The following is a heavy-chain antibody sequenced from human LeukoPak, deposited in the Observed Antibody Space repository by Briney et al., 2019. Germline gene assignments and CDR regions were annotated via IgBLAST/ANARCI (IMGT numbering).Heavy chain of an antibody. Sequence: GGSLRLSCAASGFTFSSYGMHWVRQAPGKGLEWVSAISGSGGSTYYADSVKGRFTISRDNSKNTLYLQMNSLRAEDTAVYYCAKDRILANRVGATSFDYWGEGTLVTVSS. CDR2: ISGSGGST. D-gene: IGHD1-26*01. V-gene: IGHV3-23*01. CDR1: GFTFSSYG. J-gene: IGHJ4*02. CDR3: AKDRILANRVGATSFDY.